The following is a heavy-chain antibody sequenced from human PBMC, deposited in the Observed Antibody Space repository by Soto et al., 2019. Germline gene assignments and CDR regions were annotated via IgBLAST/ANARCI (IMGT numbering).Heavy chain of an antibody. CDR3: VRASMPKAHFDS. CDR2: MHTSGST. J-gene: IGHJ4*02. Sequence: PSETLSLTCTVSVGSIRGYYWSWIRQSAGMGLEWIGRMHTSGSTNYNPSLKSRVTFSVDMSKNQISLKLTSVTAADTALYYCVRASMPKAHFDSWGQGTLVTVSS. D-gene: IGHD2-2*01. V-gene: IGHV4-4*07. CDR1: VGSIRGYY.